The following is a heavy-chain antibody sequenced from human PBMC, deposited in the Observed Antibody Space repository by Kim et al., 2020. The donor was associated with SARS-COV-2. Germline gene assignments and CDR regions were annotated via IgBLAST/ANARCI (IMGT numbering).Heavy chain of an antibody. CDR1: GGSISSYY. D-gene: IGHD6-19*01. J-gene: IGHJ6*02. Sequence: SETLSLTCTVSGGSISSYYWSWIRQPPGKGLEWIGYIYYSGSTNYNPSLKSRVTISVDTSKNQFSLKLSSVTAADTAVYYCARKVAVAGTETYYYYYGMDVWGQGTTVTVSS. CDR3: ARKVAVAGTETYYYYYGMDV. V-gene: IGHV4-59*08. CDR2: IYYSGST.